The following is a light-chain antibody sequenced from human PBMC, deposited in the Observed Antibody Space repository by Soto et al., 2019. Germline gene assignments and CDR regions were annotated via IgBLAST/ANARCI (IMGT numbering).Light chain of an antibody. J-gene: IGKJ1*01. V-gene: IGKV3-11*01. Sequence: MSQSPATLSVSPGERATLSCRASQSVSSNLAWYQQKPGQAPRLLIYDASNRATGIPARFSGSGSGTDFTLTISSLEPEDFAVYYCQQRSNWPPWTFGQGTKVDIK. CDR1: QSVSSN. CDR2: DAS. CDR3: QQRSNWPPWT.